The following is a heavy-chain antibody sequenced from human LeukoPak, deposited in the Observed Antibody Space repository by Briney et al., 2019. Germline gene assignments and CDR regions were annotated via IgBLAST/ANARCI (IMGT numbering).Heavy chain of an antibody. CDR2: INHSGST. V-gene: IGHV4-39*07. J-gene: IGHJ4*02. CDR3: ARDYGGSNFDY. D-gene: IGHD4-23*01. CDR1: GGSISSSSYY. Sequence: PSETLSLTCTVSGGSISSSSYYWGWIRQPPGKGLEWIGEINHSGSTNYNPSLKSRVTISVDTSKNQFSLKLSSVTAADTAVYYCARDYGGSNFDYWGQGTLVTVSS.